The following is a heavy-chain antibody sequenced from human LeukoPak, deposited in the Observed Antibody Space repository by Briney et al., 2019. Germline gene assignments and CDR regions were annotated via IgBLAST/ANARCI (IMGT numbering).Heavy chain of an antibody. J-gene: IGHJ4*02. CDR3: ARGYYGSGSYHFDY. CDR1: GFSVSISGVG. D-gene: IGHD3-10*01. Sequence: SGPTLVKPTQTLTLTCTFSGFSVSISGVGVGWIRQPPGKALEWLALIFWDDDKRYSPSLKSSLTVTKDTSKNQVVLTMTNMDPVDTATYYCARGYYGSGSYHFDYWGQGTLVTVSS. CDR2: IFWDDDK. V-gene: IGHV2-5*02.